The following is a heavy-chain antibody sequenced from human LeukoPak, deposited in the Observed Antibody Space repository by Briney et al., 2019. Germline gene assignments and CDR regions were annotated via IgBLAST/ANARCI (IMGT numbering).Heavy chain of an antibody. J-gene: IGHJ4*02. CDR2: ISSSGSTI. D-gene: IGHD1-26*01. CDR3: AREGGSFFFDY. CDR1: GFTFSSYE. Sequence: GGSLRLSCAASGFTFSSYEMNWVRQAPGKGLEWVSYISSSGSTIYYADSVKGRFTISRDNAKNSLYLQMNSLRAEDTAVYYCAREGGSFFFDYWGQGVLVTVSS. V-gene: IGHV3-48*03.